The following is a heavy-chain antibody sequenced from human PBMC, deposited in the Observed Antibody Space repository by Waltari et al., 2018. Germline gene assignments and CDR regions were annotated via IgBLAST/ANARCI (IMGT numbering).Heavy chain of an antibody. Sequence: QVQLVQSGAEVKKPGSSVKVSCKASGGTFSSYAISWVRQAPGQGLEWMGGIIPIFGTANYAQKFQGRVTITADESTSTAYMERSSLRSEDTAVYYCATSFTVVTPRYFDYWGQGTLVTVSS. J-gene: IGHJ4*02. CDR1: GGTFSSYA. CDR2: IIPIFGTA. V-gene: IGHV1-69*01. CDR3: ATSFTVVTPRYFDY. D-gene: IGHD2-21*02.